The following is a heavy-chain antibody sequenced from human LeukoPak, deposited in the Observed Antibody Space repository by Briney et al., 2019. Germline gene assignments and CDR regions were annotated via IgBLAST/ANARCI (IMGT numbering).Heavy chain of an antibody. CDR1: GGSISSGGYY. CDR2: IYYSGST. J-gene: IGHJ4*02. V-gene: IGHV4-31*03. CDR3: ARAGGAYCGGDCPPVG. Sequence: SETLSLTCTVSGGSISSGGYYWSWIRQHPGKGLEWIGYIYYSGSTYYNPSLKSRVTISVDTSKNQFSLKLSSVTAADTAVYYCARAGGAYCGGDCPPVGRGQGTLVTVSS. D-gene: IGHD2-21*02.